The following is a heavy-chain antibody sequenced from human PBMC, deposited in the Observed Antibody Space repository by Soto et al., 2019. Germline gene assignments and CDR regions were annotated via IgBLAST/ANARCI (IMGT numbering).Heavy chain of an antibody. CDR3: ASQGAGAFGWFDP. Sequence: SETLSLTCTVSGGSISSSSYYWGWIRQPPGKGLEWIGSIYYSGSTYYNPSLKSRVTISVDTSKNQFSLKLSSVTAADTAVYYCASQGAGAFGWFDPWGQGTLVTVSS. J-gene: IGHJ5*02. CDR2: IYYSGST. CDR1: GGSISSSSYY. D-gene: IGHD3-10*01. V-gene: IGHV4-39*01.